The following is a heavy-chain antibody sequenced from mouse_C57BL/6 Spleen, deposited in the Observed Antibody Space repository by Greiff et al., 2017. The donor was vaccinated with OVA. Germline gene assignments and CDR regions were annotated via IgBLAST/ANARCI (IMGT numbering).Heavy chain of an antibody. J-gene: IGHJ3*01. V-gene: IGHV1-4*01. CDR2: ITPSSGYT. CDR3: ARGGTVVATPFAY. D-gene: IGHD1-1*01. CDR1: GYTFTSYT. Sequence: QVQLKESGADLARPGASVKMSCKASGYTFTSYTMHWVKQRPGQGLEWIGYITPSSGYTKYNQKFKDKATVTAYKSSSTAYMQLSSLTSGDSAVYYCARGGTVVATPFAYWGQGTLVTVSA.